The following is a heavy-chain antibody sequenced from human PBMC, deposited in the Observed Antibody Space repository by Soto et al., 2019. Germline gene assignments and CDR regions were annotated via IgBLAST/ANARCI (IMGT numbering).Heavy chain of an antibody. CDR2: IIPIFGTA. D-gene: IGHD6-13*01. CDR1: GGTFSSYA. V-gene: IGHV1-69*06. CDR3: ARGSSWTGYYYYYGMDV. J-gene: IGHJ6*02. Sequence: SVKVSCKASGGTFSSYAISWVRQAPGQGLEWMGGIIPIFGTANYAQKFQGRVTITADKSTSTAYMELSSLRSEDTAVYYCARGSSWTGYYYYYGMDVWGQGTTVTVSS.